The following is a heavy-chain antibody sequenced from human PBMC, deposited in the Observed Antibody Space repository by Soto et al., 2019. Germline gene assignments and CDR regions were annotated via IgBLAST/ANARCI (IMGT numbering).Heavy chain of an antibody. D-gene: IGHD2-2*01. CDR2: INPSGGST. CDR1: GYTFTSYY. J-gene: IGHJ6*02. Sequence: ASVKVSCKASGYTFTSYYMHWVRQAPGQGLEWMGIINPSGGSTSYAQKFQGRVTMTRDTSTSTVYMELSSLRSEDTAVYYCARGFQAICISTSCLSPYYYGMDVWGQGTKVTVSS. V-gene: IGHV1-46*01. CDR3: ARGFQAICISTSCLSPYYYGMDV.